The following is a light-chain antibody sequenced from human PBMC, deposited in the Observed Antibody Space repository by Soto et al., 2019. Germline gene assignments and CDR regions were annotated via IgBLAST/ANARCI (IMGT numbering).Light chain of an antibody. J-gene: IGKJ4*01. V-gene: IGKV1-5*03. Sequence: DIQMTQSPSTLSASVGDRVTITCRASQSISTWLAWYQQKPGKAPKLLIYKASSLESGVTSRFSGRGSGTEFTLTISSLQPDDFATYYCQQYNTYPLTFGGGTTVEIK. CDR1: QSISTW. CDR3: QQYNTYPLT. CDR2: KAS.